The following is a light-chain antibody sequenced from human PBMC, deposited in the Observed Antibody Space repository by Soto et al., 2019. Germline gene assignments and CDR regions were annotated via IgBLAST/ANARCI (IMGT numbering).Light chain of an antibody. V-gene: IGKV3-11*01. CDR2: EAS. J-gene: IGKJ4*01. CDR1: QSISTY. CDR3: HQRSNRPLLLT. Sequence: EIVLTQSPATLALSPGERAILSCRASQSISTYLAWYQQKPGQTPRLLIYEASNRATGSPARFSGSGSGTAFTLTISRLEPDDSAVYYCHQRSNRPLLLTFGGGPRVEIK.